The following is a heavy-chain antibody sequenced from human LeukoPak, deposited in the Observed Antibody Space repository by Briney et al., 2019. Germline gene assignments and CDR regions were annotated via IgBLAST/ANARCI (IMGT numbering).Heavy chain of an antibody. Sequence: GVSLRLSCAASGFTFTNYVMSWVRQAPGKGLEWVSGISDSGGSTYYADSVKGRFTISRDNSKNTLYLQMNSLRAEDTAVYYCAKGPLGHVDYWGQGTLVTVSS. CDR3: AKGPLGHVDY. CDR1: GFTFTNYV. J-gene: IGHJ4*02. CDR2: ISDSGGST. V-gene: IGHV3-23*01.